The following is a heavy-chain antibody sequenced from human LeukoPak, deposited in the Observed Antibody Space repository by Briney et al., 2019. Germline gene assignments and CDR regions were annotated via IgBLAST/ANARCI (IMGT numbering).Heavy chain of an antibody. J-gene: IGHJ5*02. V-gene: IGHV3-23*01. CDR2: ISGSGGST. CDR3: ARDLGQYYDTSDNWFDP. D-gene: IGHD3-22*01. CDR1: GFTFSSYG. Sequence: GGSLRLSCAASGFTFSSYGMSWVRQAPGKGLEWVSAISGSGGSTYYADSVKGRFTTSRDNSKNTLYLQMNSLRAEDTAVYYCARDLGQYYDTSDNWFDPWGQGTLVTVSS.